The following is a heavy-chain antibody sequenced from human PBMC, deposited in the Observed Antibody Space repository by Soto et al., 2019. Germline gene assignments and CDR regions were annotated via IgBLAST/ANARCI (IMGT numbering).Heavy chain of an antibody. Sequence: SETLSLTCAVYGGSFSGYYWSWIRQPPGKGLEWIGEINHSGSTNYNPSLKSRVTISVDTSKNQFSLKLSSVTAADTAVYYCARGRRVRGVIITVNWFAPWGQGTLVTVSS. CDR1: GGSFSGYY. J-gene: IGHJ5*02. D-gene: IGHD3-10*01. CDR3: ARGRRVRGVIITVNWFAP. V-gene: IGHV4-34*01. CDR2: INHSGST.